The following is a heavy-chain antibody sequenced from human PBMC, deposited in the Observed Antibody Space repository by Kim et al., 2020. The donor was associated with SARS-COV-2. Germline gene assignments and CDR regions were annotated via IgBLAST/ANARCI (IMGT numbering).Heavy chain of an antibody. D-gene: IGHD3-3*01. J-gene: IGHJ4*02. V-gene: IGHV3-33*01. CDR3: ARDLFGSIDY. Sequence: AGAVKVRFTISRDNSKNTLFLQRDSLRAEDTAVYYCARDLFGSIDYWGQGTLVTVSS.